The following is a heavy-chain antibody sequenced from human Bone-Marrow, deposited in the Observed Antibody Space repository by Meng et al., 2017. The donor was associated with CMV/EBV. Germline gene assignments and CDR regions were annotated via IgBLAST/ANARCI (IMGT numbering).Heavy chain of an antibody. CDR3: ARVPPLYCSSTSCYTLGYYGMDV. D-gene: IGHD2-2*02. J-gene: IGHJ6*01. CDR2: IYYSGST. V-gene: IGHV4-59*01. Sequence: SQTLSLTCTVPGGSISSYYWSWIRQPPGKGLEWIGYIYYSGSTNYNPSLKSRVTISVDTSKNQFSLKLSSVTAADTAVYYCARVPPLYCSSTSCYTLGYYGMDVWGQGTTVTVSS. CDR1: GGSISSYY.